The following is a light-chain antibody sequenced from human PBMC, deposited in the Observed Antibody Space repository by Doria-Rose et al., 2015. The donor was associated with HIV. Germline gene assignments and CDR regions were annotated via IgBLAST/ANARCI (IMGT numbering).Light chain of an antibody. CDR3: QQYYSYPRA. J-gene: IGKJ5*01. CDR1: RGISSY. CDR2: AAS. Sequence: QSPSSFSASTGDRVTITCRASRGISSYLAWYQQKPGKAPNLLIYAASTLQSGVPSRFGGSGSGTDFTLTISCLQSEDFATYYCQQYYSYPRAFGQGTRLEIK. V-gene: IGKV1-8*01.